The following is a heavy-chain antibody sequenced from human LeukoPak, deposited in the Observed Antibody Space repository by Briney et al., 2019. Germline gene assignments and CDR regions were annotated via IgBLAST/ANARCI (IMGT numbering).Heavy chain of an antibody. CDR3: ARGRYSSGWAAYYFDY. CDR1: GGSFSGYY. CDR2: INHSGST. Sequence: SETLSLTCAVYGGSFSGYYWSWIRQPPGKGLEWIGEINHSGSTNYNPSLKSRVTISVDTSKNQFSLKLSSVTAADTAVYYRARGRYSSGWAAYYFDYWGQGTLVTVSS. V-gene: IGHV4-34*01. J-gene: IGHJ4*02. D-gene: IGHD6-19*01.